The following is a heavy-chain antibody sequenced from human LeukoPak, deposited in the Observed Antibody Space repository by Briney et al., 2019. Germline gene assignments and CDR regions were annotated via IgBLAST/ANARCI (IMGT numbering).Heavy chain of an antibody. CDR1: GGTFSRYA. J-gene: IGHJ4*02. CDR3: ARGSPIVATTPRGFDY. Sequence: SVKVSCKASGGTFSRYAISWVRQAPGQGLEWVGGIIPIFGSANYAQKFQGRVTITADESTTTAYMEVRSLRSDDTAIYYSARGSPIVATTPRGFDYWGQGTLVTVSS. V-gene: IGHV1-69*01. D-gene: IGHD5-12*01. CDR2: IIPIFGSA.